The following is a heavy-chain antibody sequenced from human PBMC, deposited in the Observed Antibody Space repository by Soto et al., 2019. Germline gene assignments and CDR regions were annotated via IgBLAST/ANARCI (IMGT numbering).Heavy chain of an antibody. Sequence: EVQLVESGGGLVQPGGSLRLSCAASGFTFSSYWMTWVRQAPGKGLEWVAYIKQDGTEKNYVDSVKGRFTISRDNAKNSLYLQMNSLRAKDTAVYYCARARSRGDVWGQGTTVIVSS. CDR3: ARARSRGDV. V-gene: IGHV3-7*05. CDR2: IKQDGTEK. D-gene: IGHD2-2*01. J-gene: IGHJ6*02. CDR1: GFTFSSYW.